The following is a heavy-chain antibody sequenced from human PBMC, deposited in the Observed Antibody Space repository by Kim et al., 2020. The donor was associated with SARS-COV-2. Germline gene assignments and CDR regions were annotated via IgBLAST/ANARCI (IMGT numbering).Heavy chain of an antibody. CDR1: GFTVSSNY. J-gene: IGHJ4*02. V-gene: IGHV3-66*01. Sequence: GGSLRLSCAASGFTVSSNYMSWLRQAPGKGLQWLSVIYSGDKTYYVESVKGRLTISRDNSKNTLYLQMSSLRVEDTAVYYCATNLAAAGVVWGQGTLCTV. CDR3: ATNLAAAGVV. D-gene: IGHD6-13*01. CDR2: IYSGDKT.